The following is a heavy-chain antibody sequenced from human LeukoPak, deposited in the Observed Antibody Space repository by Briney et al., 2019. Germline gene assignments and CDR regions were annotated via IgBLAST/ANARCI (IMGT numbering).Heavy chain of an antibody. D-gene: IGHD2-15*01. J-gene: IGHJ4*02. CDR1: RFTFSNSW. Sequence: PGGSLRLSCAASRFTFSNSWMSWVRQAPGKGLEWVANIKEDGSEKYYVDSVKGRFTISRDNAKNSLYLQMNSLRGEDTAVYYCARGVALGDWGQGTLVTVSS. CDR2: IKEDGSEK. V-gene: IGHV3-7*04. CDR3: ARGVALGD.